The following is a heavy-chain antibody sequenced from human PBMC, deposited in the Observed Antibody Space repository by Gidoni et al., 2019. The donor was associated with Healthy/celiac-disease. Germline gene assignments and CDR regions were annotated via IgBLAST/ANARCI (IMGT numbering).Heavy chain of an antibody. D-gene: IGHD6-6*01. V-gene: IGHV3-23*01. J-gene: IGHJ5*02. CDR3: AKDPLWGSSSSRVNWFDP. CDR1: GFTFSSYA. Sequence: EVQLLESGGGLVQPGGSLRLSCAASGFTFSSYAMSWVRQAPGKGLEWVSAISGSGGSTYYADSVKGRFTISRDNSKNTLYLQMNSLRAEDTAVYYCAKDPLWGSSSSRVNWFDPWGQGTLVTVSS. CDR2: ISGSGGST.